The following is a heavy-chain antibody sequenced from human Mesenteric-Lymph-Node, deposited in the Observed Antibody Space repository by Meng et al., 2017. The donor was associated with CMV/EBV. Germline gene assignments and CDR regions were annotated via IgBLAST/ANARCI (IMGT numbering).Heavy chain of an antibody. CDR1: GFTFSDYY. D-gene: IGHD6-6*01. CDR2: IRYDGSNK. V-gene: IGHV3-30*02. Sequence: GESLKISCAASGFTFSDYYMSWVRQAPGKGLEWVAFIRYDGSNKYYADSVKGRFTISRDNSKNTLYLQMNSLRAEDTAVYYCAKDPSKYSSSSVPWFDPWGQGTLVTVSS. J-gene: IGHJ5*02. CDR3: AKDPSKYSSSSVPWFDP.